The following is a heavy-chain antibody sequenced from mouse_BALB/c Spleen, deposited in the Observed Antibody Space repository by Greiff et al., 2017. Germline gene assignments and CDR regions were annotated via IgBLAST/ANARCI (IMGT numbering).Heavy chain of an antibody. D-gene: IGHD1-1*01. CDR3: ARVYGGYAMDY. Sequence: VKLMESGPELVKPGASVKISCKASGYAFSSSWMNWVKQRPGQGLEWIGRIYPGDGDTNYNGKFKGKATLTADKSSSTAYMQLSSLTSVDSAVYFCARVYGGYAMDYWGQGTSVTVSS. CDR2: IYPGDGDT. J-gene: IGHJ4*01. V-gene: IGHV1-82*01. CDR1: GYAFSSSW.